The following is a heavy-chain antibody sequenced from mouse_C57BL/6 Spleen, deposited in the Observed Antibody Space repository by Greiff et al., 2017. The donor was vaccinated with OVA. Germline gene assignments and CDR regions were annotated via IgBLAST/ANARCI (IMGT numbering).Heavy chain of an antibody. J-gene: IGHJ2*01. V-gene: IGHV1-64*01. Sequence: QVQLQQPGAELVKPGASVKLSCKASGYTFTSYWMHWVKQRPGQGLEWIGMIHPNSGSTNYNEKFKSKATLTVDKSSSTAYMQLSSLTSEDSAVYYCASIYYDYENFDDWGQGTTLTVSS. D-gene: IGHD2-4*01. CDR2: IHPNSGST. CDR3: ASIYYDYENFDD. CDR1: GYTFTSYW.